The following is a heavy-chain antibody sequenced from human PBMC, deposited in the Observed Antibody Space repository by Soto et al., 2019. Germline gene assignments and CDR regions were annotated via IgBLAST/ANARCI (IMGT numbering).Heavy chain of an antibody. CDR2: IREDGSGK. CDR1: GFTFSSYA. Sequence: GGSLRLSCAASGFTFSSYAMSWVRQAPGKGLEWVSAIREDGSGKHYVDSVKGRFTISRDNAKNSLYLQMNSLRAEDTAVYYCARDRRYDFWSGLHYYYYYYMDVWGKGTTVTVSS. J-gene: IGHJ6*03. V-gene: IGHV3-7*01. D-gene: IGHD3-3*01. CDR3: ARDRRYDFWSGLHYYYYYYMDV.